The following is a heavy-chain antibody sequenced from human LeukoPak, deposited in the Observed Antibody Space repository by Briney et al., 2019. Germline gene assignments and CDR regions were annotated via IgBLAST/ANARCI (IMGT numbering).Heavy chain of an antibody. CDR1: GFTFSSHG. V-gene: IGHV3-48*04. CDR3: ARGGAARPDY. CDR2: ISSSSSNI. J-gene: IGHJ4*02. Sequence: PGGSLRLSCVASGFTFSSHGMNWVRQAPGKGLEWVSYISSSSSNIAYADSVKGRFTISRDNVRNSLYLQINSLRVEDTSVYYCARGGAARPDYWGQGTLVTVSS. D-gene: IGHD6-6*01.